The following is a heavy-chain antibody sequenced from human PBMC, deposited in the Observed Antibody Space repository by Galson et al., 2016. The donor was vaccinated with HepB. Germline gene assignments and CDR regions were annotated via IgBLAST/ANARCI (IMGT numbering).Heavy chain of an antibody. CDR1: GGSISSYY. V-gene: IGHV4-59*08. CDR2: IYYTGIT. D-gene: IGHD3-22*01. CDR3: ARHYDSSCYYYDEQVYAMDV. J-gene: IGHJ6*02. Sequence: SETLSLTCTVSGGSISSYYWSWIRQPPGKGLEWIGYIYYTGITNYNPSLKSQVTISVDTSKSQFSLKLSSVTAADTAVYYCARHYDSSCYYYDEQVYAMDVWGQGTTVTVSS.